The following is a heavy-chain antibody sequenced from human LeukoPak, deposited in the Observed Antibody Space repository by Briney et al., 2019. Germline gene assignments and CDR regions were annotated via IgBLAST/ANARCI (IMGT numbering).Heavy chain of an antibody. CDR2: TRNKANNYAT. CDR1: GYPFSDHY. J-gene: IGHJ4*02. Sequence: PGGSLRLSCAVSGYPFSDHYIDWVRQAPGKGLEWVGQTRNKANNYATEYAASIKGRFIISRDDSRNSVYLQMNSLKTDDTAVYYCARGDSSSWYSYWGQGTLVTVSS. V-gene: IGHV3-72*01. CDR3: ARGDSSSWYSY. D-gene: IGHD6-13*01.